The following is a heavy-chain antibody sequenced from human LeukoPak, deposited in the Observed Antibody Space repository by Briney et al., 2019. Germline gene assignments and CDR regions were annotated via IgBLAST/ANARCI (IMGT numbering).Heavy chain of an antibody. CDR3: ATSSHDLLDTDY. Sequence: PSETLSLTCTVSGGSISSYYWSWIRQPPGKGLEWIGYIYNSGRTNYNPSLRSRVTISVDTSKKQFSLKLSSVTAADTAVYYCATSSHDLLDTDYWGQGTLVTVSS. J-gene: IGHJ4*02. D-gene: IGHD3-22*01. V-gene: IGHV4-59*01. CDR2: IYNSGRT. CDR1: GGSISSYY.